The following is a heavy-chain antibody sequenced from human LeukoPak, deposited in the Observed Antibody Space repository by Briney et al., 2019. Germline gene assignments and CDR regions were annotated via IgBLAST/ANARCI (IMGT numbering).Heavy chain of an antibody. CDR3: ARGEWLLRYVFDL. Sequence: PGGSLRLSCAASGFTFSSYGMHWVRQAPGKGLEWVAFIRYDGSNKYYADSVKGRFTISRDNSKNTLYLQMNSLRAEDTAVYYCARGEWLLRYVFDLWGQGTLVTVSS. CDR2: IRYDGSNK. CDR1: GFTFSSYG. J-gene: IGHJ5*01. V-gene: IGHV3-30*02. D-gene: IGHD5-12*01.